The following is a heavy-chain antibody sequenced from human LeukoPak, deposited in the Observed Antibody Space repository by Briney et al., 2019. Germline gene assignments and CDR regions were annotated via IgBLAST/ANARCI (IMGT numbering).Heavy chain of an antibody. D-gene: IGHD4-11*01. CDR2: IYPGDSDT. CDR1: GYSFTSYW. V-gene: IGHV5-51*01. J-gene: IGHJ6*02. Sequence: PGESLKISCKASGYSFTSYWIGWVRQMPGKGLEWMGIIYPGDSDTRYSPSFQGQVTISADKSISTAYLQWSSLKASDTAMYYCARHSSMDDCSNVNYAMDVWGQGTTVTVSS. CDR3: ARHSSMDDCSNVNYAMDV.